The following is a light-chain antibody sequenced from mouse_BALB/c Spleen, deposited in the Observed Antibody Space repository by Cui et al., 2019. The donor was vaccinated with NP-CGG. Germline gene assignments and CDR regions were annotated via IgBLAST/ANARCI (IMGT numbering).Light chain of an antibody. V-gene: IGLV1*01. CDR1: TGPVTTSNY. Sequence: QAVLPKESAPTTSPGETVTLTCRSSTGPVTTSNYANWVQEKPDHLFTGLIGGTNNRAPGVPARFSGSLIGDKAALTITGAQTEDEAIYFCSLWYSNHWVFGGGTKLTVL. J-gene: IGLJ1*01. CDR2: GTN. CDR3: SLWYSNHWV.